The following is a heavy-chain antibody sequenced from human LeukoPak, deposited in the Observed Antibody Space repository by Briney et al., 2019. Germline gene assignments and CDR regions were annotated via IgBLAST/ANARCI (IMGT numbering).Heavy chain of an antibody. V-gene: IGHV3-21*01. J-gene: IGHJ5*02. CDR1: GFTFSSYS. CDR2: ISSSSSYI. D-gene: IGHD6-19*01. Sequence: QPGGSLRLSCAASGFTFSSYSMNWVRQAPGKGLEWVSSISSSSSYIYYADSVKGRFTISRDNAKNSLFLQMNSLRAEDTAVYYCARVGYSSGWYGWFDPWGQGTLVTVSS. CDR3: ARVGYSSGWYGWFDP.